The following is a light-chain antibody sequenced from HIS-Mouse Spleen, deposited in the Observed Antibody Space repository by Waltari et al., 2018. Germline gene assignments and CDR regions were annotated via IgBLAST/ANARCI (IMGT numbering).Light chain of an antibody. CDR1: QGISSY. CDR3: QQLNSYPPT. V-gene: IGKV1-9*01. J-gene: IGKJ1*01. CDR2: AAS. Sequence: DIQLTQSPSFLSASVGDRVTITCRASQGISSYLAWYQQKPGKAPKLLIYAASTVQRWVPSRFSGSGSGTEFTLTISSLQPEDFATYYCQQLNSYPPTFGQGTKVEIK.